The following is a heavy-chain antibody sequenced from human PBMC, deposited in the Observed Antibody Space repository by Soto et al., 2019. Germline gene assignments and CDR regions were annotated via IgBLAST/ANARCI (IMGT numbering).Heavy chain of an antibody. D-gene: IGHD5-18*01. V-gene: IGHV3-30-3*01. Sequence: QVQLVESGGGVVQPGRSLRLSCAASGFTFSSYAMHWVRQAPGKGLEWVAVISDDGSNKYYADSVKGRFTISRDNSKNTLYLQMNSLRAEDTAVYYCARDKDGYSMFASGMDVWGQVTTVTFSS. CDR1: GFTFSSYA. CDR2: ISDDGSNK. CDR3: ARDKDGYSMFASGMDV. J-gene: IGHJ6*02.